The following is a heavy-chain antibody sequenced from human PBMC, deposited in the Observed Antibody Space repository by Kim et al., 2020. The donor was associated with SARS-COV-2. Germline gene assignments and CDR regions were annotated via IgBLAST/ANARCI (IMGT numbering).Heavy chain of an antibody. V-gene: IGHV3-48*02. D-gene: IGHD3-22*01. CDR3: ARYWGDSRIQVKY. CDR2: ISSGSSTI. J-gene: IGHJ4*02. CDR1: GFTFSSYT. Sequence: GGSLRLSCAASGFTFSSYTMNWVRQAPGKGLEWVSYISSGSSTIYYSDSVKGRFTISRDNAKNSLYLQMNSLRDEDTAVYYCARYWGDSRIQVKYWGQGTLVTVSS.